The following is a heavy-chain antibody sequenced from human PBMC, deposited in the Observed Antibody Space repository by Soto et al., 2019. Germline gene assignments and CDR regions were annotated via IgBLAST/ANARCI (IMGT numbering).Heavy chain of an antibody. V-gene: IGHV4-4*02. J-gene: IGHJ6*02. CDR1: GGSISSSNW. CDR3: ARLGDTKGYYDFWSGYYTDYYYGMDV. Sequence: QVQLQESGPGLVKPSGTLSLTCAVSGGSISSSNWWSWVRQPPGKGLEWIGEIYHSGSTNYNPSLKSRVTISVDKSKNQFSLKLSSVTAADTAVYYCARLGDTKGYYDFWSGYYTDYYYGMDVWGQGTTVTVSS. CDR2: IYHSGST. D-gene: IGHD3-3*01.